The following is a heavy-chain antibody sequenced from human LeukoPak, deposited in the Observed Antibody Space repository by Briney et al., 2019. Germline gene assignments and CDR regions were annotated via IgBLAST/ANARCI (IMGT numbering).Heavy chain of an antibody. J-gene: IGHJ3*02. CDR1: GFTFRDYD. Sequence: PGGSLRLSCAASGFTFRDYDMNWIRQAPGKGLEWVSHTSSTGRRIYYADSVKGRFTISRDNAKNSLFLQINGLRAEDTAVYYCARDYRDWAFDIWGQGTVVTVSS. D-gene: IGHD5-24*01. V-gene: IGHV3-11*01. CDR2: TSSTGRRI. CDR3: ARDYRDWAFDI.